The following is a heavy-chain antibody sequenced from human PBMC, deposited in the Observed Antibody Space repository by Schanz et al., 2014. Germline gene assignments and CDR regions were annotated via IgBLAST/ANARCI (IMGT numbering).Heavy chain of an antibody. V-gene: IGHV1-46*03. D-gene: IGHD3-9*01. Sequence: QVQLVQSGAEVKKPGASAKVTCKASGNIFTNYYIHWVRQAPGQGLEWMGIINPSGGNANYARKXXXXVTMTRDTSTDTVYLEVRSLRLEDTAXYYCTGRLAVANYFPPXXFWGQGTTVIVSS. CDR3: TGRLAVANYFPPXXF. J-gene: IGHJ6*02. CDR2: INPSGGNA. CDR1: GNIFTNYY.